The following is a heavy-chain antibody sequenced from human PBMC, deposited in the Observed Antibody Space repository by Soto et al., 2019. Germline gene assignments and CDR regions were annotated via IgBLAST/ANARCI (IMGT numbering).Heavy chain of an antibody. V-gene: IGHV1-18*04. J-gene: IGHJ4*02. CDR1: GYTFVTYG. D-gene: IGHD3-16*02. Sequence: ASVKVSCKSSGYTFVTYGITWVRQAPGQDLEWLGWISLYNDEIRYAQTLRGRVTLTRDTATSTVYMELTSLTPDDTAVYYCATTRSYGWDPPFDYWGQGTLVTVSS. CDR2: ISLYNDEI. CDR3: ATTRSYGWDPPFDY.